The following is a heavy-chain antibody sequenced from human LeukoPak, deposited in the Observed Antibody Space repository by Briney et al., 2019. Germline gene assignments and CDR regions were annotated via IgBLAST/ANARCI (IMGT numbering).Heavy chain of an antibody. CDR1: RFTFSNSD. V-gene: IGHV3-35*01. J-gene: IGHJ4*02. CDR2: VSWNGSRT. D-gene: IGHD1-26*01. CDR3: ARVGQWELPYDY. Sequence: GGSLRLSCAVSRFTFSNSDMNWVHQAPRKGLEWVSGVSWNGSRTHYADSVKGRFIISRDNSRNTLYLQTNSLRAEDTAVYYCARVGQWELPYDYWGQGTLVTVSS.